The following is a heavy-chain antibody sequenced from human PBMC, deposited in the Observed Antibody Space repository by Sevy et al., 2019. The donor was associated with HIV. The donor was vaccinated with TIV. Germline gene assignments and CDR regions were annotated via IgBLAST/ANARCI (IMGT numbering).Heavy chain of an antibody. D-gene: IGHD6-19*01. V-gene: IGHV1-69*13. CDR2: IIPIFGTA. CDR1: GGTFSSYA. J-gene: IGHJ4*02. Sequence: SVKVSCKASGGTFSSYAISWVRQAPGQGLEWMGGIIPIFGTANYAQKFQGRVTITADESTITAYMELSSLRSEDTAVYYCASWGYSSGWYSFFDYWGQGTLVTVSS. CDR3: ASWGYSSGWYSFFDY.